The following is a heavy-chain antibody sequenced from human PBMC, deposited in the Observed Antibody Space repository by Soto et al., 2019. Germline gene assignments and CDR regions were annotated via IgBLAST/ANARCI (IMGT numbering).Heavy chain of an antibody. D-gene: IGHD3-22*01. J-gene: IGHJ4*02. CDR2: IDWDDDK. V-gene: IGHV2-70*01. CDR1: GFSLTTSGMC. Sequence: SGPTLVNPTQTLTLTCTFSGFSLTTSGMCVSWIRQPPGKALEWLALIDWDDDKYYSTSLKTRLTISKDTSKNQVVLTLTNMDPVDTATYYCARTRYYDSSGLFDYWGQGTLVTVSS. CDR3: ARTRYYDSSGLFDY.